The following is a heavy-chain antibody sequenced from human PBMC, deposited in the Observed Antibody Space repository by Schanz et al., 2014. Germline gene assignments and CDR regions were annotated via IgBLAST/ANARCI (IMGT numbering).Heavy chain of an antibody. J-gene: IGHJ6*02. CDR2: ISGFGTGA. Sequence: VQLVESGGGLVKPGGSLRLSCAASGFIFNDYYMNWIRQAPGKGLEWISGISGFGTGAYYADSVKGRFTISRDNSKNTVYLQMNSLRAEDTAVYFCASLIGTTSAHFYGMDVWGQGTTVTVSS. CDR1: GFIFNDYY. D-gene: IGHD1-7*01. V-gene: IGHV3-23*04. CDR3: ASLIGTTSAHFYGMDV.